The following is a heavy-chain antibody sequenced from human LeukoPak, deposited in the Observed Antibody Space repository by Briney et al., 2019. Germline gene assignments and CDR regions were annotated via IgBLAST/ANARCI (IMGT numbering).Heavy chain of an antibody. J-gene: IGHJ5*02. D-gene: IGHD3-3*01. CDR3: ATDRDTRWQNRFDP. CDR1: GFTFSNYW. CDR2: IDHHGTEE. V-gene: IGHV3-7*01. Sequence: GGSLRLSCAASGFTFSNYWMNWFRQAPGKVLEWVANIDHHGTEENYVDSVKGRFTLSRDNADNSLYLHMNSLRAEDTAVYYCATDRDTRWQNRFDPWGQGTLVTVSS.